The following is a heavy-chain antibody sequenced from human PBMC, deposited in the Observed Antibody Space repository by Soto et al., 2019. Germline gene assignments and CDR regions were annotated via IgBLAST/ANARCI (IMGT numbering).Heavy chain of an antibody. CDR1: GVTFISYA. CDR3: AKGGITMIVVVITRSVWFDP. D-gene: IGHD3-22*01. V-gene: IGHV3-23*01. J-gene: IGHJ5*02. CDR2: ISGSGGST. Sequence: GGSLRLSCAASGVTFISYAMSLVRQAPGKGLEWVSAISGSGGSTYYADSVKGRFTISRVNSKNTLYLHMNSLRAEDTAVYYCAKGGITMIVVVITRSVWFDPWGQGTLVTVSS.